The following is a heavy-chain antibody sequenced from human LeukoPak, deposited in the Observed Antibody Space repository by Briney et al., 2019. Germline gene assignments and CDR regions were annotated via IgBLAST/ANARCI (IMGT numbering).Heavy chain of an antibody. D-gene: IGHD3-10*01. CDR3: AKGGRAGGSITLIRGVRNYYYYMDV. CDR1: GFTVSSKY. Sequence: GGSLRLSCAASGFTVSSKYMSWVRQAPGKGLEWVSVIYSGGSTYYADSVKGRFTISRDNSKNTLYLQMNSLRAEDTAVYYCAKGGRAGGSITLIRGVRNYYYYMDVWGTGTTVTISS. J-gene: IGHJ6*03. V-gene: IGHV3-53*01. CDR2: IYSGGST.